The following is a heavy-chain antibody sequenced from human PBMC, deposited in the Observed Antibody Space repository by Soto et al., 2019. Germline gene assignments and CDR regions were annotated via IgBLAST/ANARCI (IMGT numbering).Heavy chain of an antibody. D-gene: IGHD2-2*02. CDR3: AKDAPIQPKIPQGSVFDY. J-gene: IGHJ4*02. CDR1: GFTFSSYG. V-gene: IGHV3-30*18. Sequence: GGSLRLSCAASGFTFSSYGMHWVRQAPGKGLEWVAVISYDGSNKYYADSVKGRFTISRDNSKNTLYLQMNSLRAEDTAVYYCAKDAPIQPKIPQGSVFDYWGQGTLVTVSS. CDR2: ISYDGSNK.